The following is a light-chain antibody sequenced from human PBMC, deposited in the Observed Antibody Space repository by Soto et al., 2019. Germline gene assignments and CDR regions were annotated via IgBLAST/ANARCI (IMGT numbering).Light chain of an antibody. CDR2: VTS. CDR3: QQANSFPVT. CDR1: QGIRSW. J-gene: IGKJ5*01. V-gene: IGKV1D-12*01. Sequence: DIQMTQSQSSVSASVGDRGTINCRASQGIRSWLAWYQQKPVKAPKLLIYVTSNLQGGVLSRFSGSGSGTDFTLTISSLQPEDFATYYCQQANSFPVTFGQGTRLEIK.